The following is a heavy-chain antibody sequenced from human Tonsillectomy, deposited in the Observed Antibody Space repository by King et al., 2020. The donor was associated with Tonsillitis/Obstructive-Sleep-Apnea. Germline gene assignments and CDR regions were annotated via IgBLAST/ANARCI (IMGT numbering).Heavy chain of an antibody. V-gene: IGHV3-21*01. CDR1: GFTFSSYS. CDR2: ISSSGSYI. J-gene: IGHJ4*02. D-gene: IGHD2-15*01. Sequence: VQLVESGGGLVKPGGSLRLSCAASGFTFSSYSMNWARQAPGKGLEWVSSISSSGSYIHYADSVKGRFTISRDNAKNSLYLQMNSLRADDTAVYYCARDPTVVVVAATPYFDYWGQGTLVTVSS. CDR3: ARDPTVVVVAATPYFDY.